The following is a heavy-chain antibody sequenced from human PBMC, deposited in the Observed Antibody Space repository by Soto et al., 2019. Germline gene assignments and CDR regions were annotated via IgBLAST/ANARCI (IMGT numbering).Heavy chain of an antibody. D-gene: IGHD2-15*01. J-gene: IGHJ3*02. Sequence: PGGSLRLSCAASGFTFSSYGMHWVRQAPGKGLEWVAVISYDGSNKYYADSVKGRFTISRDNSKNTLYLQMNSLRAEDTAVYYCARDYCSGGSCYFGQAFDIWXQGTMVTVSS. CDR2: ISYDGSNK. CDR3: ARDYCSGGSCYFGQAFDI. CDR1: GFTFSSYG. V-gene: IGHV3-30*03.